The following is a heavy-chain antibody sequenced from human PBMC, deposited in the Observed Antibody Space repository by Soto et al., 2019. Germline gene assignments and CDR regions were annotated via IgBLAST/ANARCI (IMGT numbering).Heavy chain of an antibody. V-gene: IGHV4-59*11. Sequence: TVAEGPMVPHYWSWIVQPPGKAQESLRYIYYSGSTTYSPHPESRVTISVDRSKNQFSLKLRSVRAADTAVYCCSRALSSNSYTRFWFTPSGQGTPVPVTP. CDR3: SRALSSNSYTRFWFTP. CDR1: EGPMVPHY. J-gene: IGHJ5*02. D-gene: IGHD2-2*01. CDR2: IYYSGST.